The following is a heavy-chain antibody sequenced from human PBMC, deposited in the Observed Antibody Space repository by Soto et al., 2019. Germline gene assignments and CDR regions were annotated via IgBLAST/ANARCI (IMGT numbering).Heavy chain of an antibody. CDR3: ARGPPLGF. Sequence: TLSLTCVLCRSSISSGGYSSSWIRQPPGRGLECIEYIYHSGSTYYNPSLKSRVTISVDRSKNQFSLKLSSVTAADTAVYYCARGPPLGFWGQGTLVTVS. J-gene: IGHJ4*02. CDR1: RSSISSGGYS. CDR2: IYHSGST. V-gene: IGHV4-30-2*01.